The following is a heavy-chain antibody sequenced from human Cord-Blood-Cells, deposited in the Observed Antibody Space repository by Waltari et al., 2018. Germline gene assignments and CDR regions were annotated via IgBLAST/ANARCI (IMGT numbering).Heavy chain of an antibody. J-gene: IGHJ4*02. CDR2: VKQDGSEK. D-gene: IGHD3-3*01. CDR3: ARENDFWSGYYVDY. CDR1: GFTFSSYW. V-gene: IGHV3-7*01. Sequence: EVQLVESGGGLVQPGGSLRLSCAASGFTFSSYWMSWVRQAPGKGLEGVANVKQDGSEKYYVDSGKGRFTISRDNAKNSLYLQMNSLRAEDTAVYYCARENDFWSGYYVDYWGQGTLVTVSS.